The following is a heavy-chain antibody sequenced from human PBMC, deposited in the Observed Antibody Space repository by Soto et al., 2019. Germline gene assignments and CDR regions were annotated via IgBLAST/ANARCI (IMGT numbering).Heavy chain of an antibody. CDR1: GGSFSGYY. V-gene: IGHV4-34*01. CDR3: ARGLPLLWFGERKNWFDP. D-gene: IGHD3-10*01. J-gene: IGHJ5*02. CDR2: INHSGST. Sequence: NPSETLSLTCAVYGGSFSGYYWSWIRQPPGKGLEWIGEINHSGSTNYNPPLKSRVTISVDTSKNQFSLKLSSVTAADTAVYYCARGLPLLWFGERKNWFDPWGQGTLVTVSS.